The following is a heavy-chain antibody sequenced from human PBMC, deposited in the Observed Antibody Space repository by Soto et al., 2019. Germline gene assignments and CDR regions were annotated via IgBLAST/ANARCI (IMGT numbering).Heavy chain of an antibody. Sequence: QVQLVQSGAEVKKPGASVKVSCKASGYTFTDYYIHWVRQAPGQGLEWMGWINPNSGGTNYAQKFQGRVTITADESTSTAYMELSSLRSEDTAVYYCARYCTNGVCYTGHPYYYYGMDVWGQGTTVTVSS. CDR2: INPNSGGT. V-gene: IGHV1-2*02. J-gene: IGHJ6*02. CDR3: ARYCTNGVCYTGHPYYYYGMDV. D-gene: IGHD2-8*01. CDR1: GYTFTDYY.